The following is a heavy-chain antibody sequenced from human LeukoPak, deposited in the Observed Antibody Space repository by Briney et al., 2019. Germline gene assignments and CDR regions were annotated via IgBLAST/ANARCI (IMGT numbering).Heavy chain of an antibody. D-gene: IGHD1-14*01. V-gene: IGHV4-61*05. CDR2: IYYSGST. CDR3: ARALPPTQSPVYYYYMDV. Sequence: SETLSLTCSVSGGSISSSSSYWGWIRQPPGKRLEWIGYIYYSGSTNYNPSLKSRVTISVDTSKNQFSLKLSSVTAADTAVYYCARALPPTQSPVYYYYMDVWGKGTTVTISS. CDR1: GGSISSSSSY. J-gene: IGHJ6*03.